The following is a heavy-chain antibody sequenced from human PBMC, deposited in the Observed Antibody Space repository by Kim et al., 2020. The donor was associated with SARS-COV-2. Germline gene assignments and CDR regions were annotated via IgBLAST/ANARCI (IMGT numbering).Heavy chain of an antibody. CDR2: IHHTGST. J-gene: IGHJ4*02. CDR3: ARGDNYLFDY. CDR1: RGSISSSDW. Sequence: SETLSLTCIVSRGSISSSDWWTWVRQSPGEGLEWIGEIHHTGSTNYNPSLKSRVTISIDKSKNQLSLKLRSVTHADTALYYCARGDNYLFDYWCQGSPAT. V-gene: IGHV4-4*02. D-gene: IGHD1-1*01.